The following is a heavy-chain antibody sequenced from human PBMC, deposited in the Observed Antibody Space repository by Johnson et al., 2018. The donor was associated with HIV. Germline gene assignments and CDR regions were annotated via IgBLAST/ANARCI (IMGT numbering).Heavy chain of an antibody. CDR2: IGTAGDT. CDR3: AREPQLDTRSNSVALDV. J-gene: IGHJ3*01. Sequence: VQVVESGGVVVQPGGSLRLSCAASGFTFDDYTMHWVRQAPGKGLEWVSGIGTAGDTYYPGSVQGRFTISRDNAKNSLYLQMNSLRAEDTALYYCAREPQLDTRSNSVALDVWGQGTMVTVSS. CDR1: GFTFDDYT. D-gene: IGHD1-26*01. V-gene: IGHV3-43*01.